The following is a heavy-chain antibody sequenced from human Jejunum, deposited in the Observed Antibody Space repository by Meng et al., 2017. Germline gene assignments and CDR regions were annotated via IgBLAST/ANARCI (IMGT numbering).Heavy chain of an antibody. CDR1: CFSSSAMGVG. Sequence: TLQVSVPPAANAPQTLWRPCPFFCFSSSAMGVGVGCIRQPPRKALECLALIYWHNDKRYNPSLKNRLTITKDTSKNQVVLTMTNMDLVDTATYYCAHRLAYSTNYNVGWFDPWGQGTLVTVSS. D-gene: IGHD6-13*01. J-gene: IGHJ5*02. V-gene: IGHV2-5*01. CDR2: IYWHNDK. CDR3: AHRLAYSTNYNVGWFDP.